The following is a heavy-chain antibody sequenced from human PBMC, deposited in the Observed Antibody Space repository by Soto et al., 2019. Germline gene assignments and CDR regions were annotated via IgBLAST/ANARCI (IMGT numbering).Heavy chain of an antibody. CDR3: ARAYDILPGPLFGP. D-gene: IGHD3-9*01. CDR2: IIPIFGTA. Sequence: ASVKVSCKASGGTFSSYAISWVRQAPGQGLEWMGGIIPIFGTANYAQKFQGRVTITADESTSTAYMELSSLRSEDTAVYYCARAYDILPGPLFGPWGQGTLVTVSS. J-gene: IGHJ5*02. CDR1: GGTFSSYA. V-gene: IGHV1-69*13.